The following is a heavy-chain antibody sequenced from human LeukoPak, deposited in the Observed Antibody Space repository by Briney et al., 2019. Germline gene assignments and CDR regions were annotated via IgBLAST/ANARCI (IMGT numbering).Heavy chain of an antibody. V-gene: IGHV3-7*01. J-gene: IGHJ4*02. Sequence: GGSLRLSCSASGFTFSNYWMSWVRQAPGQGLEWVANIKEDGSDKYYVDSVMGRFTISRDNAKNSLYLQMNGLRAEDTAVYYCARDETFCSGGTCYTRGYFALRGQGTLVTVSS. CDR1: GFTFSNYW. D-gene: IGHD2-15*01. CDR3: ARDETFCSGGTCYTRGYFAL. CDR2: IKEDGSDK.